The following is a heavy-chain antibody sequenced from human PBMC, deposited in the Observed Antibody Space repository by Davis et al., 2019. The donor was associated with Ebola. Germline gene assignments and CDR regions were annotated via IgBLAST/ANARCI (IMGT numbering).Heavy chain of an antibody. D-gene: IGHD2-2*01. V-gene: IGHV1-2*02. CDR1: GYIFTGYY. CDR2: INPNTDDT. Sequence: ASVKVSCKTSGYIFTGYYMHWVRQAPGQGLEWMGWINPNTDDTGYVQKFKDRVTMTRDTSINTVYMQLSGVTSDDTAVYFCARESGYCSSTSCSKQSFDYWGQGTLVTVSS. J-gene: IGHJ4*02. CDR3: ARESGYCSSTSCSKQSFDY.